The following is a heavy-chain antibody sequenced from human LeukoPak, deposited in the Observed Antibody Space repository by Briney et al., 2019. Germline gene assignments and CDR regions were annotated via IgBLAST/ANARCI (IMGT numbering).Heavy chain of an antibody. CDR1: GFTFSSYW. V-gene: IGHV3-30*18. CDR3: AKTPSYCGGDCFPEYFQH. J-gene: IGHJ1*01. D-gene: IGHD2-21*02. Sequence: PGGSLRLSCAASGFTFSSYWMSWVRQAPGKGLEWVAVISYDGSNKYYADSVKGRFTISRDNSKNTLYLQMNSLRAEDTAVYYCAKTPSYCGGDCFPEYFQHWGQGTLVTVSS. CDR2: ISYDGSNK.